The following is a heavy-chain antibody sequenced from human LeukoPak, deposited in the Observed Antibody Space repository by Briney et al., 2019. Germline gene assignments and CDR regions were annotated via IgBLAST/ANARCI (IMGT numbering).Heavy chain of an antibody. Sequence: PSETLSLTCAVYGGSFSNYYWSWIRQPPGKGLEWIGGINDSGRTNYNPSLMSRVTVSVDTSKKQFSLRLTSVTATDTAVYYCARRWNYGRNYYIDVWGKGATVSVSS. CDR1: GGSFSNYY. J-gene: IGHJ6*03. CDR3: ARRWNYGRNYYIDV. V-gene: IGHV4-34*01. D-gene: IGHD1-7*01. CDR2: INDSGRT.